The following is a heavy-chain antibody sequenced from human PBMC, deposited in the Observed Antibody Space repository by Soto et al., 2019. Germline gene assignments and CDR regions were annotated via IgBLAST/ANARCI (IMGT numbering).Heavy chain of an antibody. V-gene: IGHV1-46*01. CDR2: INPSGGST. J-gene: IGHJ1*01. CDR3: ARVGEYCGGVCPQYFQH. D-gene: IGHD2-21*02. CDR1: GDTFTSHY. Sequence: GASVKVSCKTSGDTFTSHYIHWVRQAPGQGLEWMGIINPSGGSTSYAQKFQGRVTMTTDTSTSTAYMELSSLRSEDTAVYYCARVGEYCGGVCPQYFQHWGQGTLVTVSS.